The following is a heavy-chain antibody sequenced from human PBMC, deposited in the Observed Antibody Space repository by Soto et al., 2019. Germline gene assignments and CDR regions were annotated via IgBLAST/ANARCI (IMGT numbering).Heavy chain of an antibody. CDR2: ISYDGSNN. CDR3: ARDLASPSQSRPPNIAVAGACDY. D-gene: IGHD6-19*01. CDR1: GFTFSSYA. J-gene: IGHJ4*02. V-gene: IGHV3-30-3*01. Sequence: QVQLVESGGGVVQPGRSLRLSCAASGFTFSSYAMHWVRQAPGKGLEGVAVISYDGSNNYYADSVKGRFTISRDNSKNTLYLQMNSLRAEDTAVYYCARDLASPSQSRPPNIAVAGACDYWGQGTLVTVSS.